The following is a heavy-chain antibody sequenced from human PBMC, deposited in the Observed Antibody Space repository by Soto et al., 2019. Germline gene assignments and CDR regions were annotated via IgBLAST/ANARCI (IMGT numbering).Heavy chain of an antibody. CDR3: ARGDGLFSITMILDY. CDR1: GFTFSSYG. J-gene: IGHJ4*02. CDR2: IWYDGSNK. V-gene: IGHV3-33*01. D-gene: IGHD3-22*01. Sequence: QVQLVESGGGVVQPGRSLRLSCAASGFTFSSYGMHWVRQAPGKGLEWVAVIWYDGSNKYYADSVKGRFTISRDNSKNTLYLQMNSLRAEDTAVYYCARGDGLFSITMILDYWGQGTLVTVSS.